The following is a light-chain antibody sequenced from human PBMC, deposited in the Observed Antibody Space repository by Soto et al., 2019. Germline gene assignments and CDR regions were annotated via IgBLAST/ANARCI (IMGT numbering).Light chain of an antibody. V-gene: IGKV1-27*01. J-gene: IGKJ1*01. CDR2: AAS. Sequence: DIQMTQSPSSLSASVGDRVTITCRASQGISNYLAWYQQKPGKVPKLLIYAASTLQSGVPSRFSRSGSGTDFTLTISSLQPEYVATYYCQKYSSAPPWTFGQGTKVEIK. CDR3: QKYSSAPPWT. CDR1: QGISNY.